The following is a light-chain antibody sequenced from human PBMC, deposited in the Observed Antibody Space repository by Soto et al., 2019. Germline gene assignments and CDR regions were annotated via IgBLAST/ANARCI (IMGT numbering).Light chain of an antibody. CDR3: QQLRSYPST. CDR1: HDISSY. V-gene: IGKV1-9*01. CDR2: AAS. Sequence: IPVTQSPSSLSASVGDRVTITCRASHDISSYLAWYQQKPGKAPTLLIYAASTLQSGDPSRFSGSGFGTDFTLTISSLQAEDFASYYCQQLRSYPSTFGGGTKVEIK. J-gene: IGKJ4*01.